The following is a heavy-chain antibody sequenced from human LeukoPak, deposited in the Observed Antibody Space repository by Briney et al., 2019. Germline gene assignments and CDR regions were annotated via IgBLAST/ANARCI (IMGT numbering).Heavy chain of an antibody. J-gene: IGHJ5*02. V-gene: IGHV4-59*01. CDR2: IYFGGTT. D-gene: IGHD4-23*01. CDR1: GGSIKNYY. CDR3: ARHRSDTGGKKGVNWFDP. Sequence: SETLSLTCSVSGGSIKNYYWSWIRQPPGKGLEWLGNIYFGGTTDYNSSLKSRLAISVDTFKNQLSLNLQSVTAADTATYYCARHRSDTGGKKGVNWFDPWGQGTLVTVSS.